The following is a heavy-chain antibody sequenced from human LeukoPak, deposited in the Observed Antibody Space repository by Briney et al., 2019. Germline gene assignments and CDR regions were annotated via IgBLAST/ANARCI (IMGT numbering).Heavy chain of an antibody. D-gene: IGHD1-26*01. CDR3: ARDWTSAVGATKVDY. CDR1: GYTFTSYG. CDR2: ISAYNGNT. Sequence: ASVKVSCKASGYTFTSYGISWVRQAPGQGLEWMGWISAYNGNTNYAQKLQGRVTMTTDTSTSTAYMELSRLRSDDTAVYYCARDWTSAVGATKVDYWGQGTLVTVSS. V-gene: IGHV1-18*01. J-gene: IGHJ4*02.